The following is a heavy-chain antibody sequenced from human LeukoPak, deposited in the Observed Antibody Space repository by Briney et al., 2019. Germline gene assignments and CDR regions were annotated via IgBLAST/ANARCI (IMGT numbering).Heavy chain of an antibody. J-gene: IGHJ4*02. D-gene: IGHD5-12*01. Sequence: SETLSLTCTVSGYSISSGYYWGWIRQPPGKWLEWIGSIYHSGSTYYNPSLKSRVTISVDTSKNQFSLKLSSVTAADTAVYYCARIIVATAFDYWGQGTLVTVSS. CDR2: IYHSGST. V-gene: IGHV4-38-2*02. CDR1: GYSISSGYY. CDR3: ARIIVATAFDY.